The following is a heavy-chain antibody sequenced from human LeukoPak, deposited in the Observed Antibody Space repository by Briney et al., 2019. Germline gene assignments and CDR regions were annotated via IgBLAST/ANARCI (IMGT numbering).Heavy chain of an antibody. Sequence: ASVKVSCKASGYTFTGYYMHWVRQAPGQGLEWMGWINPNSGGTNYAQKFQGRVTMTRDTSISTAYMELSRLRSDDTAVYYCARPYYYDSSGYCYDYWGQETLVTVSS. CDR3: ARPYYYDSSGYCYDY. V-gene: IGHV1-2*02. D-gene: IGHD3-22*01. J-gene: IGHJ4*02. CDR1: GYTFTGYY. CDR2: INPNSGGT.